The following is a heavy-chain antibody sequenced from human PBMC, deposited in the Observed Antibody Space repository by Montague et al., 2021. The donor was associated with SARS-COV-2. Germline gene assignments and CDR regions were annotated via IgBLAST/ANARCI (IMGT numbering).Heavy chain of an antibody. V-gene: IGHV4-39*01. CDR3: ARLVWFGELSSENWFDP. D-gene: IGHD3-10*01. CDR2: IYYSGST. CDR1: GGSISSSSNY. J-gene: IGHJ5*02. Sequence: SETLSLTCTVSGGSISSSSNYWGWIRQPPGKGLEWIGSIYYSGSTYYNSSLKSRVTISVDTSKNQFSLKLNSVTAADTAVYYCARLVWFGELSSENWFDPWSQGTLVTVSS.